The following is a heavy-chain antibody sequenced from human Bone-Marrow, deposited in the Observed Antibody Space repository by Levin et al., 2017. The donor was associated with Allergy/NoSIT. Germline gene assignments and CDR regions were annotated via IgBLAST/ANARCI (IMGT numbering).Heavy chain of an antibody. J-gene: IGHJ3*02. D-gene: IGHD2-8*02. CDR1: GGTFSSYA. V-gene: IGHV1-69*01. Sequence: KISCKASGGTFSSYAISWVRQAPGQGLEWMGGIIPIFGTANYAQKFQGRVTITADESTSTAYMELSSLRSEDTAVYYCARDGDCTGGVCYSKATFDSWGQGTMVTVSS. CDR3: ARDGDCTGGVCYSKATFDS. CDR2: IIPIFGTA.